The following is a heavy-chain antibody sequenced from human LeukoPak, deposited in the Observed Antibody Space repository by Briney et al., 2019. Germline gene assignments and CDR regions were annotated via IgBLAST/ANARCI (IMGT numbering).Heavy chain of an antibody. Sequence: PGGSLRLSCTATGLTLNTFWMTWVRQPPGKGLEWVANINQGGSEKDYVGSVKGRFTISRDNAKKSLYLQVDSLRAEDTAVYYCGRGPGYRSDSWGQGTLVTVSS. CDR1: GLTLNTFW. V-gene: IGHV3-7*05. J-gene: IGHJ4*02. D-gene: IGHD5-12*01. CDR2: INQGGSEK. CDR3: GRGPGYRSDS.